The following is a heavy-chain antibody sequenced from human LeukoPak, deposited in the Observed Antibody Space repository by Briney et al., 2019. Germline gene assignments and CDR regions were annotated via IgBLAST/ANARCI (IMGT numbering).Heavy chain of an antibody. D-gene: IGHD2-8*01. CDR1: GYTLISYV. J-gene: IGHJ6*03. V-gene: IGHV1-8*03. Sequence: ASVKVSCQASGYTLISYVINWVRQATGQGLEWMGWMNHNSGKTGYAQKFQGRLTLTRNTSISTTYIELSSLRSEDTAVYYCARGLIQKMAHYYYYYMDVWGKGTTVTVSS. CDR3: ARGLIQKMAHYYYYYMDV. CDR2: MNHNSGKT.